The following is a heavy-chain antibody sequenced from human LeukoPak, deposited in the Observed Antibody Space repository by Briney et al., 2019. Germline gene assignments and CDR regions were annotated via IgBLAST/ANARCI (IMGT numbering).Heavy chain of an antibody. CDR1: GGSINNYY. J-gene: IGHJ6*03. V-gene: IGHV4-59*01. CDR3: AKHQEENYYYYYMDV. D-gene: IGHD5-24*01. Sequence: SETLSLTCTVSGGSINNYYWSWIRQPPGKGLEWIGYIYYSGSTNYNPSLKSRVTISVDTSKNQFSLKLSSVTAADTAVYYCAKHQEENYYYYYMDVWGKGTTVTVSS. CDR2: IYYSGST.